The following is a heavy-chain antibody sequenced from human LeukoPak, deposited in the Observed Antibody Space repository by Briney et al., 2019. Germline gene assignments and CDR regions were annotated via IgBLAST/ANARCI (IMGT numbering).Heavy chain of an antibody. D-gene: IGHD5-12*01. J-gene: IGHJ4*02. CDR2: IYYSGST. V-gene: IGHV4-30-2*03. CDR3: ANLSGYDPNIDS. Sequence: PSETLSLTCAVSGGSISSGGYSWSWIRQPPGKGLEWIGSIYYSGSTYYNPSLKSRVTISVDTSKNQFSLKLSSVTAADTAVYYCANLSGYDPNIDSWGQGTLVTVSS. CDR1: GGSISSGGYS.